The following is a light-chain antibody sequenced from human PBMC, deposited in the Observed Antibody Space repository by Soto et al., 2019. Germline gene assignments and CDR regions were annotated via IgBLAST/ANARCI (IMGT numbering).Light chain of an antibody. Sequence: DIQMTQSPPSLSASVGDRVTISCRASQNIDIFLNWYHQKPGRAPNLLIYGASTLQNGVPSRFSGSGSGTDFSLTISRLQPEDFGTYYCQQSYSAPPLTFGAGTKVDIK. CDR1: QNIDIF. CDR2: GAS. J-gene: IGKJ4*01. CDR3: QQSYSAPPLT. V-gene: IGKV1-39*01.